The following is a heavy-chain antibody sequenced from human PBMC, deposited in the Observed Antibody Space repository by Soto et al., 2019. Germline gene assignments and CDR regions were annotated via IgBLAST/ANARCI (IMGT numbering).Heavy chain of an antibody. CDR3: AKELVAVACRDY. Sequence: WVSLRLSWEASGFTFSSYAMTWVRQAPGRGMEWVSTLSGSAVTTYYADSVKGRFTIARDNAKNTLFMQMNSLRADDTAVYYCAKELVAVACRDYWGKGTLVTVSS. D-gene: IGHD6-19*01. V-gene: IGHV3-23*01. CDR2: LSGSAVTT. J-gene: IGHJ4*02. CDR1: GFTFSSYA.